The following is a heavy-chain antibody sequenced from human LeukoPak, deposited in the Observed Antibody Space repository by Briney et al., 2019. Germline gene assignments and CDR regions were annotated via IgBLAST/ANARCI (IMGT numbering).Heavy chain of an antibody. V-gene: IGHV5-51*01. Sequence: GESLKISCKGSGYTFASYWIGWVRQMPGKGLEWMGIIYPGDSDTRYSPSFQGQVTISTDKSISTAYLQWSSLKASDTAMYYCARGHLYDYSTTSYYFDYWGQGTLVTVSS. CDR3: ARGHLYDYSTTSYYFDY. D-gene: IGHD5-12*01. CDR2: IYPGDSDT. J-gene: IGHJ4*02. CDR1: GYTFASYW.